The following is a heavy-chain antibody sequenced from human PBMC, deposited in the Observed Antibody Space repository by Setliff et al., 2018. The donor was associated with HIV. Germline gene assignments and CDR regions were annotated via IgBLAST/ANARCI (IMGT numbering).Heavy chain of an antibody. CDR3: ARRGRDGVFIMFATGFDP. V-gene: IGHV4-39*01. CDR2: IFYTGST. Sequence: SLTCSVSGGSISSSTYYWGWIRQPPGKGLEWIGDIFYTGSTYYNPSLKSRVAISVDTSENQFSLKLNSVTAADTAVYYCARRGRDGVFIMFATGFDPWGQGALVT. D-gene: IGHD2-8*01. CDR1: GGSISSSTYY. J-gene: IGHJ5*02.